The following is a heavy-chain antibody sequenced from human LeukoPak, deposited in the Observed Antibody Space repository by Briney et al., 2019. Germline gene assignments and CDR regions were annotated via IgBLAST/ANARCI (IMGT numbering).Heavy chain of an antibody. D-gene: IGHD1-26*01. J-gene: IGHJ4*02. CDR3: GRQGYTAAYYFLDY. V-gene: IGHV4-4*07. Sequence: PSHTLSPACTVSGRSINSYYCGWVRQAAGKGLEWIGRIYTTGTTYYSPSLKSRLTMSVDTSKNQFSLNLRSVTAADTALYYCGRQGYTAAYYFLDYWSQGTLVTVSS. CDR2: IYTTGTT. CDR1: GRSINSYY.